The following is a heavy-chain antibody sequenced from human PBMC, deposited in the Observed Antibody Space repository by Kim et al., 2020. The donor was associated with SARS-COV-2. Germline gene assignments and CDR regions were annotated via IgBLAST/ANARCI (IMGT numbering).Heavy chain of an antibody. CDR1: GYTFTSYA. CDR3: ARDTLLWFGELLQYNWFDP. Sequence: ASVKVSCKASGYTFTSYAMNWVRQAPGQGLEWMGWINTNTGNPTYAQGFTGRFVFSLDTSVSTAYLQISSLKAEDTAVYYCARDTLLWFGELLQYNWFDPWGQGTLVTVSS. J-gene: IGHJ5*02. D-gene: IGHD3-10*01. V-gene: IGHV7-4-1*02. CDR2: INTNTGNP.